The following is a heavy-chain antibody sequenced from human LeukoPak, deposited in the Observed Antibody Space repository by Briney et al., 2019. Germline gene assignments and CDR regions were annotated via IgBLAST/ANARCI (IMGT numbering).Heavy chain of an antibody. Sequence: PGGSLRLSCAASGLTFSSYSMNWVRQAPGKGLEWVSSISSSSSYIYYADSVKGRFTISRDNAKNSLYLQMNSLRAEDTAVYYCARAFSSSSGVDYWGQGTLVTVSS. CDR3: ARAFSSSSGVDY. CDR2: ISSSSSYI. J-gene: IGHJ4*02. CDR1: GLTFSSYS. D-gene: IGHD6-6*01. V-gene: IGHV3-21*01.